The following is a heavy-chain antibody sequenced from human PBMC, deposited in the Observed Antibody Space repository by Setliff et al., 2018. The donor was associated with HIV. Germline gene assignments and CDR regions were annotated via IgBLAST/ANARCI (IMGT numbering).Heavy chain of an antibody. CDR1: GFTFSNAW. D-gene: IGHD3-22*01. CDR3: TTEVRYYDSSGPDY. V-gene: IGHV3-15*01. CDR2: IKSKTDGGTT. J-gene: IGHJ4*02. Sequence: GESLKISCAASGFTFSNAWMSWVRQAPGKGLEWVGRIKSKTDGGTTDYAAPVKGRFTISRDDSKNTLYLQMNSLKTEDTAVYYCTTEVRYYDSSGPDYWGQGTLVTVSS.